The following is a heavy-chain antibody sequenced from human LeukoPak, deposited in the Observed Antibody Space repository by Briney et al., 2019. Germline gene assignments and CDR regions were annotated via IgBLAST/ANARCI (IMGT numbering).Heavy chain of an antibody. V-gene: IGHV4-59*01. CDR2: IYYSGST. CDR1: GGSISSYY. D-gene: IGHD5-24*01. Sequence: SETLSLTCTVSGGSISSYYWSWIRQPPGKGLEWIGYIYYSGSTNYNPSLKSRVTISVDTSKNQFSLKLSSATAADTAVYYCARDRGWLQLLGYWGQGTLVTVSS. J-gene: IGHJ4*02. CDR3: ARDRGWLQLLGY.